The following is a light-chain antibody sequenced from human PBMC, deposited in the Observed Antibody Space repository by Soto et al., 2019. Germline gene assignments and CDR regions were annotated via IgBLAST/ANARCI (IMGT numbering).Light chain of an antibody. J-gene: IGKJ5*01. CDR2: AAS. CDR3: QQLNSYPIT. Sequence: DIQLTQSPSFLSASVGDRVTITCRASQGISRYLAWYQQKPGKAPKLLIYAASTLQGGVPSRFSGSASGTEFTLTISSLQPEDFATYYCQQLNSYPITFGQGTRLEIK. CDR1: QGISRY. V-gene: IGKV1-9*01.